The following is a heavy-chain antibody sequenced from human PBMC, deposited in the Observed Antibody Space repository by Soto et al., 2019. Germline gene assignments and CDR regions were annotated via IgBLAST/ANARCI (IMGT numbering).Heavy chain of an antibody. D-gene: IGHD3-22*01. J-gene: IGHJ3*02. V-gene: IGHV5-10-1*01. CDR3: GTYGYYYDRSGNRDAFDI. CDR1: GYSFSSYW. CDR2: IDPSDSYT. Sequence: GESLKISCKGSGYSFSSYWITWVRQMPGKGLEWMGRIDPSDSYTNYSPSFQGHVTFSADKSIRTAYLQWSSLKASDTAMYYCGTYGYYYDRSGNRDAFDIWGQGTMVTLAS.